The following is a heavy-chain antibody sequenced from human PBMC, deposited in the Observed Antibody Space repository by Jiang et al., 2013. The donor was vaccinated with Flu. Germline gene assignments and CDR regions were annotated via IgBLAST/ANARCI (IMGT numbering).Heavy chain of an antibody. CDR1: GGSISSYY. V-gene: IGHV4-4*07. CDR3: ARGFEKDADTSGYYSYYMDV. CDR2: IYTSGST. J-gene: IGHJ6*03. D-gene: IGHD3-3*01. Sequence: GSGLVKPSETLSLTCTVSGGSISSYYWSWIRQPAGKGLEWIGRIYTSGSTNYNPSLKSRVTISVDTSKSQFSLKLSSVTAADTAVYYCARGFEKDADTSGYYSYYMDVWGKGTTVTVSS.